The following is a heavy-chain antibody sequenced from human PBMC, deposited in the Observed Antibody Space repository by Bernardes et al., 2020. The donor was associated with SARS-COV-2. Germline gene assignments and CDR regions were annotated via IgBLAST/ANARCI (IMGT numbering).Heavy chain of an antibody. J-gene: IGHJ5*01. Sequence: ASVKVSCKASGYSFISHSITWVRQAPGQGLEWMGCTSAANGKTTYGQNFQGRVTMTTDTSTSTAYMELRSLRSDDTAVYYCVKNRVINDRGVIIYHWFDSWGQGTLVTVSS. CDR3: VKNRVINDRGVIIYHWFDS. V-gene: IGHV1-18*01. CDR1: GYSFISHS. CDR2: TSAANGKT. D-gene: IGHD3-10*01.